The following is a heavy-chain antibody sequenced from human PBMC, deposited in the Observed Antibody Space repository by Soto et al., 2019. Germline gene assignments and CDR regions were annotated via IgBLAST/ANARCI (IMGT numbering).Heavy chain of an antibody. J-gene: IGHJ4*02. CDR1: GGSFSGYY. D-gene: IGHD4-17*01. CDR2: INHSGST. CDR3: ARYGPLTVTTRFDY. Sequence: QVQLQQWGAGLLKPSETLSLTCAVYGGSFSGYYWSWIRQPPGKGLEWIGEINHSGSTNYNPSLKSRVTISVDTSKNQFSLKLSSVTAADTAVYYCARYGPLTVTTRFDYWGQGTLVTVSS. V-gene: IGHV4-34*01.